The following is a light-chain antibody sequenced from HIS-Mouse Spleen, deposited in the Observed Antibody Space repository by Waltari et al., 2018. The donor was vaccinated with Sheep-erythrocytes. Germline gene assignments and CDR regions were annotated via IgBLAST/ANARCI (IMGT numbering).Light chain of an antibody. Sequence: DIQMTQSPSSLSSSVGDRFTITCRASQSISSYLNWYPQKPGKAPKHLIYAASSLQSGGTSRFSGSGAGTDFTLTISRLQHEDFATYYWQQSYSTPIACGQGTRLEIK. CDR2: AAS. J-gene: IGKJ5*01. CDR3: QQSYSTPIA. CDR1: QSISSY. V-gene: IGKV1-39*01.